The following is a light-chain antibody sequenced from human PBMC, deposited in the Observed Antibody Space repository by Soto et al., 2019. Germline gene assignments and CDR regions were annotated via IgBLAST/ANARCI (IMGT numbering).Light chain of an antibody. CDR3: QQYRYYPHTWT. J-gene: IGKJ1*01. CDR1: QSVSSSY. CDR2: SAS. Sequence: EIVLTQSPCTLSLSPGERATLSCRTSQSVSSSYLAWYQQKPSQATRLLIHSASSRATGIPDRFSGSGSGTDFTLTISRLEPEDYAVYYCQQYRYYPHTWTFGQGTKVDIK. V-gene: IGKV3-20*01.